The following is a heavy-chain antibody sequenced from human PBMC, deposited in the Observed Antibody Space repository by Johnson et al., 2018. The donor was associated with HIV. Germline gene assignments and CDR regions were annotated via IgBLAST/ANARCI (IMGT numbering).Heavy chain of an antibody. Sequence: EVQLVESGGGLVKPGGSLRLSCAASGFTFSNAWMSWVRQAPGKGLEWVGRIKSKTDGGTTDYAAPVKGRFTISRDDSKYTLYLQMNSLKTEDTAVYYCTTDPWGSDAFDIWGQGTMVTVSS. V-gene: IGHV3-15*01. CDR2: IKSKTDGGTT. D-gene: IGHD7-27*01. CDR3: TTDPWGSDAFDI. J-gene: IGHJ3*02. CDR1: GFTFSNAW.